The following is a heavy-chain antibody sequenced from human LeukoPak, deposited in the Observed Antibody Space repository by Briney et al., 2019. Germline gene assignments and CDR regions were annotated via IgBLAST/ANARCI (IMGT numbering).Heavy chain of an antibody. V-gene: IGHV4-34*01. D-gene: IGHD6-19*01. Sequence: SETLSLTCAVYGGSFSGYSWSWIRQPPGKGLEWIGEINHSGSTNYNPSLKSRVTISVDTSKNQFSLKLSSVTAADTAVYYCARGRGSSGMPDYWGQGTLVTVSS. CDR1: GGSFSGYS. J-gene: IGHJ4*02. CDR3: ARGRGSSGMPDY. CDR2: INHSGST.